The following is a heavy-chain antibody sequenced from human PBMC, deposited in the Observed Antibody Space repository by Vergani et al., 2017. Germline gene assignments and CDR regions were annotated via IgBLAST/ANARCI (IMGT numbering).Heavy chain of an antibody. V-gene: IGHV7-4-1*02. CDR2: INTNTGNP. Sequence: QVQLVQSGAEVKKPGASVKVSCKASGYTFTSDDINWVRQATGQGLEWMGWINTNTGNPTYAQGFTGRFVFSLDTSVSTAYLQISSLKAEDTAVYYCARLIPRIAVAGYYYYGMDVWGQGTTVTVSS. CDR1: GYTFTSDD. J-gene: IGHJ6*02. D-gene: IGHD6-19*01. CDR3: ARLIPRIAVAGYYYYGMDV.